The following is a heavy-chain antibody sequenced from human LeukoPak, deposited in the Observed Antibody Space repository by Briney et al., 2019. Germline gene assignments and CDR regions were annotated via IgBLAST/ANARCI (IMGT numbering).Heavy chain of an antibody. D-gene: IGHD3-3*02. V-gene: IGHV3-53*05. CDR3: AREISRTGAFDI. CDR1: GFTVSSNY. Sequence: GGSLRLSCAASGFTVSSNYMSWVRQAPGKGLEWVSVIYSGGSTYYADSVKGRYTISRDNSKNTLYLQMNSLRAEDTAVYYCAREISRTGAFDIWGQGTMVTVSS. CDR2: IYSGGST. J-gene: IGHJ3*02.